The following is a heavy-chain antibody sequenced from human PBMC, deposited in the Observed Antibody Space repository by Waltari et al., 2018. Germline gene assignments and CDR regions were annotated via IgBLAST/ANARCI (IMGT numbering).Heavy chain of an antibody. J-gene: IGHJ4*02. D-gene: IGHD5-12*01. V-gene: IGHV4-39*01. CDR2: IYYSGST. CDR1: GGSISSSSYY. CDR3: ASWGDIVATDY. Sequence: QLRLQESGPGLVKPSETLSLTCTVSGGSISSSSYYWGWIRQPPGKGLEWIGSIYYSGSTYYNPSRKSRVTISVDTSKNQFSLKLSSVTAADTAVYYCASWGDIVATDYWGQGTLVTVSS.